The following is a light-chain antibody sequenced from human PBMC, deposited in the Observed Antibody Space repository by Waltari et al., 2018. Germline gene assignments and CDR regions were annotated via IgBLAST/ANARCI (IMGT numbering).Light chain of an antibody. V-gene: IGLV3-1*01. CDR1: NLGNRY. J-gene: IGLJ1*01. CDR2: ENT. CDR3: QAWDANTAS. Sequence: SYELTQPPSVSVSPGQTASITCSGDNLGNRYTSWYRQKPGQSPMVVIFENTKRPSGIPARFSGSTPGNTATLTISGTQPLDEADYYCQAWDANTASFGPGTKVTVL.